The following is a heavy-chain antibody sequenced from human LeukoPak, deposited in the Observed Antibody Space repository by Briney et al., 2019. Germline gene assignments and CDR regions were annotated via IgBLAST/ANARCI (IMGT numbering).Heavy chain of an antibody. D-gene: IGHD6-13*01. CDR3: ARDGADRSSSLWYYFDN. J-gene: IGHJ4*02. CDR2: TYYRSKWYS. V-gene: IGHV6-1*01. CDR1: GDSVSSNTAA. Sequence: SQTLSLTCAISGDSVSSNTAAWTWIRQSPSRGLEWLGRTYYRSKWYSDYAVSVKSRISFNADISKNQFSLQLNSVTPEDTAVYYCARDGADRSSSLWYYFDNWGQGTLVTVSS.